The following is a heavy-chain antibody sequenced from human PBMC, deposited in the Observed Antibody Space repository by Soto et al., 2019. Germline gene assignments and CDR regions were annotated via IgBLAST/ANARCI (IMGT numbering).Heavy chain of an antibody. J-gene: IGHJ3*02. CDR3: AKDHMITFGGVIVPNPNDAFDI. Sequence: GGSLRLSCAASGFTFSSYAMSWVRQAPGKGLEWVSAISGSGGSTYYADSVKGRFTISRDNSKNTLYLQMNSLRAEDTAVYYCAKDHMITFGGVIVPNPNDAFDIWGQGTMVTVSS. CDR1: GFTFSSYA. CDR2: ISGSGGST. D-gene: IGHD3-16*02. V-gene: IGHV3-23*01.